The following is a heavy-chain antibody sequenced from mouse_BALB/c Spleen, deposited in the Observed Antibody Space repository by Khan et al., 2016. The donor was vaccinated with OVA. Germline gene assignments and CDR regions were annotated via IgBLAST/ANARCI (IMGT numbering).Heavy chain of an antibody. D-gene: IGHD1-1*01. J-gene: IGHJ3*01. CDR1: GFTFSTYA. V-gene: IGHV5-9-3*01. CDR2: INSGGDYT. CDR3: ARHNYGPFAY. Sequence: EVELVESGGGLVKPGGPLKLSCAASGFTFSTYAVSWVRQTPEKRLEWVATINSGGDYTSYPDSVKGRFTLSRDNAKNTPYLQLSSLRSEETAMYYCARHNYGPFAYWGQGTLVTVSA.